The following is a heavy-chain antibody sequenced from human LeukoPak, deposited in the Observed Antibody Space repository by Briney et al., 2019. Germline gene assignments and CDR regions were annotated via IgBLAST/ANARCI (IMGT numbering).Heavy chain of an antibody. D-gene: IGHD1-1*01. CDR3: VRWYKSLDI. CDR2: IGMNGATT. Sequence: GGSLRLSCAASGFTFSSYAIHWVRQAPGKGLEYVSGIGMNGATTYYASSVKGRFTISRDNSKNTIYLQLGSLKTEDMAVYHCVRWYKSLDICGQGTTVTVS. CDR1: GFTFSSYA. V-gene: IGHV3-64*01. J-gene: IGHJ6*02.